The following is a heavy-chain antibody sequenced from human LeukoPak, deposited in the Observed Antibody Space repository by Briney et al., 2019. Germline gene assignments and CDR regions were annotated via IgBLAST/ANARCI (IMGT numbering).Heavy chain of an antibody. Sequence: GGSLRLSCAASGFTFSSYAMSWVRQAPGKGLEWVSAISGSGGSTYYADSVKGRFTISRDNSKNTLYLQMNSLRAEDTAVYYCAKEYYYDFWSGYYIDYWGQGTLVTVSS. V-gene: IGHV3-23*01. CDR3: AKEYYYDFWSGYYIDY. D-gene: IGHD3-3*01. CDR2: ISGSGGST. CDR1: GFTFSSYA. J-gene: IGHJ4*02.